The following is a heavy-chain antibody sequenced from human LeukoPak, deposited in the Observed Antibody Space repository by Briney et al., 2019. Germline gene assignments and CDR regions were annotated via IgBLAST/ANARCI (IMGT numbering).Heavy chain of an antibody. CDR3: ASDILTGYTETNF. J-gene: IGHJ4*02. Sequence: GGSLRLSCAASGFTFSSYAMSWVRQAPGKGLEWVSVISSSGGSTYYADSVKGRFTISRDNSKNTVYLQMNRLRTEDTAVYYCASDILTGYTETNFWGQGTLVTVSS. D-gene: IGHD3-9*01. CDR1: GFTFSSYA. V-gene: IGHV3-23*01. CDR2: ISSSGGST.